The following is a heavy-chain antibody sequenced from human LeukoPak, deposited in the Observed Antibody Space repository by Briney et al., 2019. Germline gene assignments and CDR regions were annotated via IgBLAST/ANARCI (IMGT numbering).Heavy chain of an antibody. V-gene: IGHV4-59*01. CDR3: ARFRSTTQIARFDP. J-gene: IGHJ5*02. CDR1: SGSISGYS. CDR2: IYYSGTT. Sequence: SETLSLTCTVSSGSISGYSWSWFRQPPGNRLEWIGYIYYSGTTNYNPSLKRQAPISVDTSKNQFSLKLRSVTAADTAVYYCARFRSTTQIARFDPWGQGTLVTVSS. D-gene: IGHD2-2*01.